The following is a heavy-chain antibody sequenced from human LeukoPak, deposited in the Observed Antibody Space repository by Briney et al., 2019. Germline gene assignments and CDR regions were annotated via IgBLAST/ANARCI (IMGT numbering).Heavy chain of an antibody. J-gene: IGHJ4*02. CDR3: ARDGLGLGGLHYFDY. D-gene: IGHD3-10*01. Sequence: SETLSLTCTVSGGSISSSSYYWGWIRQPPGKGLEWIGSIYYSGSTYYNPSLKSRVTISVDTSKNQFSLKLSSVTAADTAVYYCARDGLGLGGLHYFDYWGQGTLVTVSS. V-gene: IGHV4-39*07. CDR1: GGSISSSSYY. CDR2: IYYSGST.